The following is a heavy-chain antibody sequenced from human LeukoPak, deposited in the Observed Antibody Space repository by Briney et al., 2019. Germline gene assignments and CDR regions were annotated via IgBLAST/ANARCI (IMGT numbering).Heavy chain of an antibody. Sequence: GESLKISCKGSGYIFTNHWIGWVRQLPGKGLEWMGIIYPGDSDTRYSPSFQGQVTISADKSISTAYLQWSSLKASDTAMYYCARRSGSYYRYFDYWGQGTLVTVSS. CDR1: GYIFTNHW. J-gene: IGHJ4*02. D-gene: IGHD1-26*01. CDR3: ARRSGSYYRYFDY. CDR2: IYPGDSDT. V-gene: IGHV5-51*01.